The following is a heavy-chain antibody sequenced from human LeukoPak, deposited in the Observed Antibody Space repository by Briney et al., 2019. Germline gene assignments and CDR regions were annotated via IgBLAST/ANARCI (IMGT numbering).Heavy chain of an antibody. CDR1: GFSFRSHG. CDR2: ISPRGDIT. CDR3: AKDDDWGRFNH. V-gene: IGHV3-23*01. D-gene: IGHD3-16*01. Sequence: GGTLRLSCAASGFSFRSHGMNWVRQAPGKGLEWVSGISPRGDITYYKASVRGRFTISRDNFKNTVSLQLNSLRAEDTAMYYCAKDDDWGRFNHWGQGTLVTVSS. J-gene: IGHJ1*01.